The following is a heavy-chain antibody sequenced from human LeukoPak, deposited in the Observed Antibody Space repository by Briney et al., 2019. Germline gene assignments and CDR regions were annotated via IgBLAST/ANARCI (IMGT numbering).Heavy chain of an antibody. V-gene: IGHV4-59*01. Sequence: PSETLSLTCTVSGGSISSYYWSWIRQPPGKGLEWIGYIYYSGSTNYNPSLKSRVTISVDTSKNQFSLKLSSVTAADTAVYYCARYFDWDYYFDYWGQGPRSPSPQ. D-gene: IGHD3-9*01. CDR3: ARYFDWDYYFDY. J-gene: IGHJ4*02. CDR1: GGSISSYY. CDR2: IYYSGST.